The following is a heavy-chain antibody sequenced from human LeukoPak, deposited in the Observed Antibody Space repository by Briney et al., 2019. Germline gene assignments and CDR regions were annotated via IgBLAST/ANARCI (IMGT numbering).Heavy chain of an antibody. V-gene: IGHV3-23*01. Sequence: GGSPRLSCAASGFTFSSYAMSWVRQAPGKGLEWVSAISGSGGSTYYADSVKGRFTISRDNSKNTLYLQMNSLRAEDTAVYYCAKHNGFLEWLKYPTDYWGQGTLVTVSS. CDR1: GFTFSSYA. CDR2: ISGSGGST. J-gene: IGHJ4*02. D-gene: IGHD3-3*01. CDR3: AKHNGFLEWLKYPTDY.